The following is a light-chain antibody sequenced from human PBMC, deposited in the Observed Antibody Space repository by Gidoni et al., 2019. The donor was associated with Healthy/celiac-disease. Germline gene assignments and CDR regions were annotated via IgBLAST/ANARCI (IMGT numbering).Light chain of an antibody. CDR2: AAS. V-gene: IGKV1-39*01. J-gene: IGKJ5*01. CDR3: QQSYSTLIT. CDR1: QSISSY. Sequence: DIQMTQSPSSLSASVGDRVTMTCRASQSISSYLNWYQQKPGKAPKLLIYAASSLQSGVPSRFSGSGSGTDFTLTISSLQPEDFATYYCQQSYSTLITFXQXTRLEIK.